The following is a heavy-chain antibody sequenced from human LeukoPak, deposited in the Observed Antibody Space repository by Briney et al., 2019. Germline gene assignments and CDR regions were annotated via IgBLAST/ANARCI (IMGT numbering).Heavy chain of an antibody. CDR3: ARAVYSSGWRYSGYPTNWFDP. CDR2: IYYSGST. D-gene: IGHD6-19*01. Sequence: SETLSLTCTVSGGSISSYYWSWIRQPPGKGLEWIGYIYYSGSTYYNPSLKSRVTISVDTSKNQFSLKLSSVTAADTAVYYCARAVYSSGWRYSGYPTNWFDPWGQGTLVTVSS. J-gene: IGHJ5*02. V-gene: IGHV4-59*08. CDR1: GGSISSYY.